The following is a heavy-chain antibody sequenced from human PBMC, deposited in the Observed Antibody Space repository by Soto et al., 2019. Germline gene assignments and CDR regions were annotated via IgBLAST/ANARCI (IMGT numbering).Heavy chain of an antibody. CDR1: GYTFTSYY. Sequence: QVPLVQSGAEVKKPGASVKVSCKASGYTFTSYYMHWVRQAPGQGLEWMGIINPSGGSTSYAQKFPGRVTMTRDTSTSTVDMELSSLRSEDTAVYYCAREYSGSYCVDYWGQGTLVTVSS. CDR3: AREYSGSYCVDY. CDR2: INPSGGST. D-gene: IGHD1-26*01. J-gene: IGHJ4*02. V-gene: IGHV1-46*01.